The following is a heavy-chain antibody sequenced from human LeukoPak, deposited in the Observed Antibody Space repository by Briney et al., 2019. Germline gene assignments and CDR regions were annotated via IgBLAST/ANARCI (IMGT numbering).Heavy chain of an antibody. D-gene: IGHD6-6*01. CDR2: IRPDGSDK. CDR1: GITFSDYW. CDR3: VRSGSSSVIFDL. V-gene: IGHV3-7*01. J-gene: IGHJ4*02. Sequence: GGSLRLSCAASGITFSDYWMSWVRQAPGKGLEWVANIRPDGSDKYYVDSVKGRFIISRDNAKSSLSLQMNSLRVEDTAVYYCVRSGSSSVIFDLWGQGTLVTVSS.